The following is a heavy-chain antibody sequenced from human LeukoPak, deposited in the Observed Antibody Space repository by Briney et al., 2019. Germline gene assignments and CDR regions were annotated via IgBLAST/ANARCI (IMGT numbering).Heavy chain of an antibody. CDR2: IYKSGST. J-gene: IGHJ4*02. V-gene: IGHV4-31*03. CDR1: GGSISSGGYY. CDR3: ARDLGYYYDSPYFDY. Sequence: TSQTLSLTCTVSGGSISSGGYYWSWIRQHPGKGLERIGYIYKSGSTYYNPSLRSRLTISLDTSKNQLSLKLSSVTAADTAMYYCARDLGYYYDSPYFDYWGQGALVTVSS. D-gene: IGHD3-22*01.